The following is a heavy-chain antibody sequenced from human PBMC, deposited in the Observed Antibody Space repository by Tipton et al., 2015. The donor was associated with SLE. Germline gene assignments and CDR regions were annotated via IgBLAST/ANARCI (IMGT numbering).Heavy chain of an antibody. J-gene: IGHJ4*02. CDR2: IASRGNT. CDR3: ARETVTGAITL. V-gene: IGHV4-39*07. Sequence: TLSLTCTVSGGSISSINYFWGWIRQPPGKGLEWIGAIASRGNTYYNPSLKSRVTVSLDMSKSQFSLKLRSVTAADTAVYYCARETVTGAITLWGQGTLVTVSS. CDR1: GGSISSINYF. D-gene: IGHD1-20*01.